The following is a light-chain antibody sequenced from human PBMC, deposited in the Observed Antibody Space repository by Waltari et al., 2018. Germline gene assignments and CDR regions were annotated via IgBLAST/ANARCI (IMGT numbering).Light chain of an antibody. J-gene: IGLJ3*02. Sequence: QSVLTQPPLASGTPGQRVTISCSGNSSNIGLNTVTWDQQLPGTAPKLLIYANYHRPSGVPDRFSATKSDTSASLAISGLQSEDEADYFCATWDDSLNGRVFGGGTKLAVL. CDR2: ANY. CDR1: SSNIGLNT. V-gene: IGLV1-44*01. CDR3: ATWDDSLNGRV.